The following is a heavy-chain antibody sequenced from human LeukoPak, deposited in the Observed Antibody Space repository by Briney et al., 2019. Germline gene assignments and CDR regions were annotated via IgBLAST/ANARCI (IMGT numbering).Heavy chain of an antibody. CDR3: AREGTYYDFWSGPMDV. V-gene: IGHV1-69*13. CDR1: GGTFSSYA. Sequence: SVKVSCKASGGTFSSYAISWVRQAPGQGLEWMGGIIPIFGTANYAQKFQGRVTITADESTSTAYMELSRLRSDDTAVYYCAREGTYYDFWSGPMDVWGKGTTVTVSS. CDR2: IIPIFGTA. J-gene: IGHJ6*04. D-gene: IGHD3-3*01.